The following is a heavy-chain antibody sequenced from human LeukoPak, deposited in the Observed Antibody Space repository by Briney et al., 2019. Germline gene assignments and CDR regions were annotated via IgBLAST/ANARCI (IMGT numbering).Heavy chain of an antibody. CDR1: GYTLTHYY. CDR2: INQNSGAT. D-gene: IGHD3-10*01. Sequence: ASVPVSCKPSGYTLTHYYMHWVRQAPGRGLEWMGWINQNSGATNYAQRFQGRVTMTRDTSINTAYMYLSRLRSDVTAVYYCARQRGGYYFEDWGQGTLVSVSS. V-gene: IGHV1-2*02. J-gene: IGHJ4*02. CDR3: ARQRGGYYFED.